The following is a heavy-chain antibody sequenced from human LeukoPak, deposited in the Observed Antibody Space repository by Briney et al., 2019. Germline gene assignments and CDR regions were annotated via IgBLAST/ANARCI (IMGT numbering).Heavy chain of an antibody. D-gene: IGHD3-22*01. J-gene: IGHJ4*02. Sequence: GGSLRLSCAASGFTFSSYAMSWVRQAPGKGLEWVSAISGSGGSTYYADSVKGRFTISRDNSKNTLYLQMNSLRAEDTAVYYCAKDRIFYDSSGYSDAFDYWDQGTLVTVSS. CDR2: ISGSGGST. CDR1: GFTFSSYA. CDR3: AKDRIFYDSSGYSDAFDY. V-gene: IGHV3-23*01.